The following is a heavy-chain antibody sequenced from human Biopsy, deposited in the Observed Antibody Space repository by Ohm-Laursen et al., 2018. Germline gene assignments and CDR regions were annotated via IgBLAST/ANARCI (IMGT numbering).Heavy chain of an antibody. CDR3: ARWTPEYDSSRYYLDAFDI. CDR2: ISSSGST. J-gene: IGHJ3*02. V-gene: IGHV4-4*07. Sequence: GTLSLTCTVSGGSLSTYYWSWIRQPAGKGLEWIGRISSSGSTNYNPSLRSRVTLSMDTSKRQFSLKMSFVTAADTAVYYCARWTPEYDSSRYYLDAFDIWGQGTRVTVSS. CDR1: GGSLSTYY. D-gene: IGHD3-22*01.